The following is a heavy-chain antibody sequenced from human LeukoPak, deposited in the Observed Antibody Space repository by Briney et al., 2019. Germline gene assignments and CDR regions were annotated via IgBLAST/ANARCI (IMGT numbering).Heavy chain of an antibody. D-gene: IGHD2-2*01. Sequence: PGGSLRLSCAASGFTVSSNYMSWVRQAPGKGLEWVSVVYSGGSTYYADSVKGRFTISRDNSKNTLYLQMNSLRAEDTAVYYCARVPPSSSLGYYGMDVWGQGTTVTVSS. J-gene: IGHJ6*02. CDR1: GFTVSSNY. CDR2: VYSGGST. V-gene: IGHV3-66*01. CDR3: ARVPPSSSLGYYGMDV.